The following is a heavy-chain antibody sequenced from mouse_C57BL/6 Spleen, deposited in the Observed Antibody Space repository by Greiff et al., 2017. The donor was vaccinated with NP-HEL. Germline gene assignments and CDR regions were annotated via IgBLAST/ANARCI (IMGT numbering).Heavy chain of an antibody. V-gene: IGHV5-6*02. J-gene: IGHJ2*01. D-gene: IGHD1-1*02. Sequence: EVKLEESGGDLVKPGGSLKLSCAASGFTFSSYGMSWVRQTPDKRLEWVATISSGGSYTYYPDSVKGRFTISRDNATNTVYLQMSSLKSEDTAMYYCARHRGGIGNFDYWGQGTTLTVSS. CDR3: ARHRGGIGNFDY. CDR2: ISSGGSYT. CDR1: GFTFSSYG.